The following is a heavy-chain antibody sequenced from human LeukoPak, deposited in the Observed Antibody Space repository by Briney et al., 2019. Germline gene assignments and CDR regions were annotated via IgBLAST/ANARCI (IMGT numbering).Heavy chain of an antibody. CDR1: GFTFSNYG. CDR2: IGGSGGYHT. J-gene: IGHJ3*02. V-gene: IGHV3-23*01. Sequence: GGSLRLSCAASGFTFSNYGMNWVRQTPGKGLEWVSGIGGSGGYHTYCADSVRGRFTISRDNSRNTLYVQMNSLRAEDTAVYYCARDRNWGAYDIWGQGTMVTVSS. D-gene: IGHD7-27*01. CDR3: ARDRNWGAYDI.